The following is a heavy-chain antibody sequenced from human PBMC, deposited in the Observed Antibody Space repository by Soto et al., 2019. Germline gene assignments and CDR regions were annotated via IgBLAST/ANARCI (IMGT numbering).Heavy chain of an antibody. CDR3: ARGRELWVGATIWSSYFDY. V-gene: IGHV4-34*01. CDR1: GGSFSGYY. J-gene: IGHJ4*02. Sequence: SETLSLTCAVYGGSFSGYYWSWIRQPPGKGLEWIGEINHSGSTNYNPSLKSRVTISVDTSKNQFSLKLSSVTAADTAVYYCARGRELWVGATIWSSYFDYWGQGTLVTVSS. D-gene: IGHD5-12*01. CDR2: INHSGST.